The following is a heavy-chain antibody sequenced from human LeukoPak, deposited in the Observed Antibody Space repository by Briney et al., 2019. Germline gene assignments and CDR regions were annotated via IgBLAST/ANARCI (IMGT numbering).Heavy chain of an antibody. CDR3: AAYGDHWYFDL. Sequence: SVTLSLICSVSGGSISSYYWSWIRQPAGKGLEWIGRTYARGSPTFNPSLRSRVTMSVDTSKNQFSLTLSSVSAADTAVYYCAAYGDHWYFDLWGGGTLVTVSS. V-gene: IGHV4-4*07. D-gene: IGHD4-17*01. CDR2: TYARGSP. J-gene: IGHJ2*01. CDR1: GGSISSYY.